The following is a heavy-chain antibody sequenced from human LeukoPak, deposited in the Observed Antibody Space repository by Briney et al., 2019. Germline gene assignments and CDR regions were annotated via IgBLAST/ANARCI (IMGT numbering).Heavy chain of an antibody. J-gene: IGHJ4*02. CDR3: ARGGYDILTGYPGGPYYFDY. CDR1: GFTFSSYE. D-gene: IGHD3-9*01. Sequence: GGSLRLSCAASGFTFSSYEMNWVRQAPGKGLAWVSYISSSGSTIYYADSVKGRFTISRDNAKNSLYLQMNSLRAEDTAVYYCARGGYDILTGYPGGPYYFDYWGQGTLVTVSS. V-gene: IGHV3-48*03. CDR2: ISSSGSTI.